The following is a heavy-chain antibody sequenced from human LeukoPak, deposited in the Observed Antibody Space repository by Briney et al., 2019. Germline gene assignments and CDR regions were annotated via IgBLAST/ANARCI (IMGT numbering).Heavy chain of an antibody. J-gene: IGHJ6*02. CDR1: GYAFTSYG. V-gene: IGHV1-18*01. CDR3: ARGRPMGYSLYLSGGMDV. D-gene: IGHD5-18*01. Sequence: ASVKVSCKASGYAFTSYGISWVRQAPGQGLEWMGWISAYNGNTNYAQKLQGRVTMTTDTSTSTAYMELSSLRSEDTAVYYCARGRPMGYSLYLSGGMDVWGQGTTVTVSS. CDR2: ISAYNGNT.